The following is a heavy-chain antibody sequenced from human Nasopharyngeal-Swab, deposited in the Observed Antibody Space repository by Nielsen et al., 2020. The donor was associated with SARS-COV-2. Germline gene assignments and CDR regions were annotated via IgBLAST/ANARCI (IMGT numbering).Heavy chain of an antibody. D-gene: IGHD6-6*01. V-gene: IGHV3-23*03. CDR2: IYSDGSST. CDR3: AKGWVSSSPPSFDY. J-gene: IGHJ4*02. Sequence: GESLKISCAASGFTFSSYAMSWVRQAPGKGLEWVSVIYSDGSSTYYADSVKGRFTISRDNSKNTLYLQMNSLRAEDTAVYYCAKGWVSSSPPSFDYWGQGTLVTVSS. CDR1: GFTFSSYA.